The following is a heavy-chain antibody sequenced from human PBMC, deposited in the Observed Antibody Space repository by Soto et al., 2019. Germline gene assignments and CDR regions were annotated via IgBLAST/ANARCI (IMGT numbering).Heavy chain of an antibody. J-gene: IGHJ6*03. CDR3: ARDLGHHIRQYYFSGWAF. Sequence: GGSLRLSCAVSGFTFGRYAIHWVRQAPGKGLEWVALLSYDGIRKYYTDSVKERFTISTDNSKNTLYLQMNSLRGEDTAIYYCARDLGHHIRQYYFSGWAFGGKGTAVPVS. V-gene: IGHV3-30-3*01. CDR1: GFTFGRYA. D-gene: IGHD3-10*01. CDR2: LSYDGIRK.